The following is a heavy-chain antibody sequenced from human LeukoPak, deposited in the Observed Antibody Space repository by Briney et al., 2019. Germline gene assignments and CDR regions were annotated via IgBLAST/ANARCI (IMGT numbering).Heavy chain of an antibody. CDR1: GGSISSSGYY. J-gene: IGHJ4*01. V-gene: IGHV4-39*01. D-gene: IGHD5-18*01. Sequence: SETLSLTCTVSGGSISSSGYYWGWIRQPPGKGLEWIGSIYSSGSTHYNPSLKSRVTISVDTSKNHFSLKPSSVTAADTAVYYCARHSGRGYSYGPFDYWGQRTLVTVSS. CDR3: ARHSGRGYSYGPFDY. CDR2: IYSSGST.